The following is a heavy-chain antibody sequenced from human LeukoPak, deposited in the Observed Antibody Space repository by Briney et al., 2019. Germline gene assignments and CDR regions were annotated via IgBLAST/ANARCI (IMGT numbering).Heavy chain of an antibody. V-gene: IGHV4-34*01. Sequence: SETLSLTCAVYGGSFSGYYWSWIRQPPGKGLEWIGEINHSGSTNYNPSLKSRVTVSLDTSKNQFSLKLSSVTAADTAVYYCARQGYYDSSGYYYLDYWGQGTLVTVSS. D-gene: IGHD3-22*01. CDR3: ARQGYYDSSGYYYLDY. CDR1: GGSFSGYY. CDR2: INHSGST. J-gene: IGHJ4*02.